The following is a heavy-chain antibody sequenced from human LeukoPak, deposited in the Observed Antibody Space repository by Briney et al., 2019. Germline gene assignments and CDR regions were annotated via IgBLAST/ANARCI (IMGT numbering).Heavy chain of an antibody. CDR3: ARREYYYDSSGYYADDFDY. Sequence: PGGSLRLSCAASGFTFSSYWMSWVRQAPGKGLEWVANIKQDGSEKYYVDSVKGRFTISRDNAKNSLYLQMNSLRAEDTAVYYCARREYYYDSSGYYADDFDYWGQGTLVTVSS. CDR1: GFTFSSYW. V-gene: IGHV3-7*01. J-gene: IGHJ4*02. D-gene: IGHD3-22*01. CDR2: IKQDGSEK.